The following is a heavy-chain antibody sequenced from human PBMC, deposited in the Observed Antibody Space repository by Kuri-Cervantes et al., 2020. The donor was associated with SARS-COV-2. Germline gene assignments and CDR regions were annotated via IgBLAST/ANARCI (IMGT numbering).Heavy chain of an antibody. Sequence: GGSLRLSCAASGFSFSTYAMSWVRQAPGKGLQWVATVTETGTITYYADSVKGRFTISRDNSKNTLYLQMNSLRAEDTAVYYCAKARMVQGVVGAFDIWGQGTMVTVSS. V-gene: IGHV3-23*01. CDR3: AKARMVQGVVGAFDI. CDR2: VTETGTIT. J-gene: IGHJ3*02. CDR1: GFSFSTYA. D-gene: IGHD3-10*01.